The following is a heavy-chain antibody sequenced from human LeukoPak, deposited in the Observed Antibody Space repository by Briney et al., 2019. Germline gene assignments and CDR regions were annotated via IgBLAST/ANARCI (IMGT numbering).Heavy chain of an antibody. CDR2: INHSRST. D-gene: IGHD2-21*01. J-gene: IGHJ4*02. CDR1: GGSFSGYY. Sequence: SETLSLTCAVYGGSFSGYYWSWIRQPPGKGLEWIGEINHSRSTNYNPSLKSRVTISVDTSKNQFSLKLSSVTAADTAVYYCARSRGGYYYLDYWGQGTLVTVSS. V-gene: IGHV4-34*01. CDR3: ARSRGGYYYLDY.